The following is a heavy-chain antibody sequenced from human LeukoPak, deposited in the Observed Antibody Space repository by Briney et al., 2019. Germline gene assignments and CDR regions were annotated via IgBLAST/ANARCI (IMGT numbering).Heavy chain of an antibody. CDR1: GFTFSSYA. V-gene: IGHV3-23*01. CDR3: AAHEYYYYYGMDV. Sequence: GGSLRLSCAASGFTFSSYAMSWVRQAPGKGLEWVSAISGSGGSTYYADSVKARFTISRDNSKNTLYLQMNSLRAEDTAVYYCAAHEYYYYYGMDVWGQGTTVTVSS. J-gene: IGHJ6*02. CDR2: ISGSGGST.